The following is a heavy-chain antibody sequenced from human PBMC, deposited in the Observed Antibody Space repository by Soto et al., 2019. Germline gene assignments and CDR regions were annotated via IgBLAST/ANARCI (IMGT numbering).Heavy chain of an antibody. CDR2: ISNGGENT. J-gene: IGHJ4*02. D-gene: IGHD6-19*01. CDR1: GFTFSGYY. CDR3: VKDGWVL. Sequence: QSEGSLRLSCAASGFTFSGYYLSWVRQAPGKGLEWVSAISNGGENTHYADSVKGRFTVSRDNAKNTLFLEMNSLRVEDTAIYYCVKDGWVLWGQGTRVTVSS. V-gene: IGHV3-23*01.